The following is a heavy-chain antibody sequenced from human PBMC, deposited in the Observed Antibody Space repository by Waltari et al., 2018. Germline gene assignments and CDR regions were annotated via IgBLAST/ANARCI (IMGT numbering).Heavy chain of an antibody. CDR2: IKNDGSTT. D-gene: IGHD3-22*01. Sequence: EVKLVESGGGSVQPGGSLRPSCAASGLTYSNYIMPCVRQSSGEGLVWISRIKNDGSTTRYADSVGGRFTISRDNAKNTLYLDMNHLRVEDTAIYYCARDYNYKIDYWGQGILVTVSS. CDR1: GLTYSNYI. J-gene: IGHJ4*02. CDR3: ARDYNYKIDY. V-gene: IGHV3-74*01.